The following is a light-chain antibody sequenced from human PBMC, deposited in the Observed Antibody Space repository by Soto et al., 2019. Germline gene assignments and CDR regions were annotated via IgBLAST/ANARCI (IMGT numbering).Light chain of an antibody. CDR2: GTS. Sequence: EIVLTQSPGTLSLSPGERATLSCRASQSVSSAYLAWYQQKPGQAPRLLIYGTSSRATGIPDRFSGSGSGTDFTLTITRLEPEDSAVYYCQQYGSSTYTFSQGTKVEIK. V-gene: IGKV3-20*01. CDR1: QSVSSAY. J-gene: IGKJ2*01. CDR3: QQYGSSTYT.